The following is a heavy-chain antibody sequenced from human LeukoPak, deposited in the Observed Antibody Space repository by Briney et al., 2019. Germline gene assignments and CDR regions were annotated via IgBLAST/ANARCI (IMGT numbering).Heavy chain of an antibody. CDR3: ARYRGYNSGLEKYYFDY. CDR1: GGSFSSSSYY. J-gene: IGHJ4*02. Sequence: SETLSLTCTVSGGSFSSSSYYWGWVRQPPGKGLEWIGSIYYSGSTYYNPSLKSRVTISVDTSKNQFSLKPSSVTAADTAVYYCARYRGYNSGLEKYYFDYWGQGTLVTVSS. CDR2: IYYSGST. D-gene: IGHD5-18*01. V-gene: IGHV4-39*01.